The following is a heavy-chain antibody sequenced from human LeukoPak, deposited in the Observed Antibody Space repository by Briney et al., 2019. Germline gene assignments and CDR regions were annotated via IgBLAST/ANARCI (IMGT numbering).Heavy chain of an antibody. CDR2: ISGSGGST. J-gene: IGHJ6*03. CDR3: AKSGYSGSWYYYYYMDV. Sequence: PGGSLRLSCAASGFTFSSYAMSWVRQAPGKGLEWVSAISGSGGSTYHADSVKGRFTISRDNSKNTLYLQMNSLRAEDTAVYYCAKSGYSGSWYYYYYMDVWGKGTTVTVSS. V-gene: IGHV3-23*01. D-gene: IGHD5-12*01. CDR1: GFTFSSYA.